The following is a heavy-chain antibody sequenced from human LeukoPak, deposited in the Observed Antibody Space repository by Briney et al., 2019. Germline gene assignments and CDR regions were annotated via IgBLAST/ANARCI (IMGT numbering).Heavy chain of an antibody. Sequence: ASVKVSCKASGYTFTSYAMHWVRQAPGQRLEWMGWINAGNGNTKYSQKFQGRVTITRDTSASTAYMELSSLRSKDTAVYYCAREKGWLVRFDYWGQGTLVTVSS. CDR2: INAGNGNT. CDR1: GYTFTSYA. D-gene: IGHD6-19*01. CDR3: AREKGWLVRFDY. V-gene: IGHV1-3*01. J-gene: IGHJ4*02.